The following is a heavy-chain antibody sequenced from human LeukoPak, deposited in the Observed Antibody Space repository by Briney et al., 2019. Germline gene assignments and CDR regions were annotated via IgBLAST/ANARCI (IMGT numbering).Heavy chain of an antibody. CDR3: AREQDIGMVSALDY. V-gene: IGHV1-2*02. CDR2: IHPRRGDT. Sequence: ASVKVSCKTSGYFFTAFYIHWVRQAPGQGLEWMGWIHPRRGDTNYAQKFQGRVTMTRDTSISTAYMELSRLRSDDTAVYYCAREQDIGMVSALDYWGQGTLVTVSS. D-gene: IGHD5-18*01. J-gene: IGHJ4*02. CDR1: GYFFTAFY.